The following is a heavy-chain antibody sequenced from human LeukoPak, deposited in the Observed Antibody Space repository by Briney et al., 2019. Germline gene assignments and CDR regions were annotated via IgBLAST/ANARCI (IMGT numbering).Heavy chain of an antibody. D-gene: IGHD3-16*02. J-gene: IGHJ4*02. Sequence: TGGSLRLSCVASGFTFNTYAMNWVRQPPGKGLEWIGEINHSGSTNYNPSLKSRVTISVDTSKNQFSLKLSSVTAADTAVYYCASSKLRLGELSLAMDYWGQGTLVTVSS. CDR1: GFTFNTYA. CDR2: INHSGST. V-gene: IGHV4-34*01. CDR3: ASSKLRLGELSLAMDY.